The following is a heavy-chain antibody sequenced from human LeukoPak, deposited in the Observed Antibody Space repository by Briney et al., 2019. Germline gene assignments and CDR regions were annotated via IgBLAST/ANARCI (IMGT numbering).Heavy chain of an antibody. V-gene: IGHV4-34*01. D-gene: IGHD5-24*01. J-gene: IGHJ4*02. CDR1: GGSFSGYY. CDR3: ARDRGSPPVFDY. CDR2: INHSGST. Sequence: SETLSLTCAVYGGSFSGYYWSWIRQPPGKGLEWIGEINHSGSTNYNPSLKSRVTISVDTSKNQFSLKLSSVTAADTAVYYCARDRGSPPVFDYWGQGTLVTVSS.